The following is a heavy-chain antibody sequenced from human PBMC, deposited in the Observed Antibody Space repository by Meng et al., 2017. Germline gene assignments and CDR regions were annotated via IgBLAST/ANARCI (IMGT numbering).Heavy chain of an antibody. CDR2: ISAYNGNT. Sequence: ASVKVSCKASGYTFTSYGISWVRQAPGQGLEWMGWISAYNGNTNYAQKLQGRVTMTTDTSTSTAYMELRSLRSDDTAVYYCARDIFNSSSWYGYYFDYWGQGTLVTVSS. CDR3: ARDIFNSSSWYGYYFDY. V-gene: IGHV1-18*01. CDR1: GYTFTSYG. J-gene: IGHJ4*02. D-gene: IGHD6-13*01.